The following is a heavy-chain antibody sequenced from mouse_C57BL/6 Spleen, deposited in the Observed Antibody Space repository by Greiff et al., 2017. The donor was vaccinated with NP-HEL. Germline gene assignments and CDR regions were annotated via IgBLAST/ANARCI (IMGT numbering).Heavy chain of an antibody. CDR1: GYSITSGYY. Sequence: DVQLQESGPGLVKPSQSLSLTCSVTGYSITSGYYWNWIRQFPGNKLEWMGYISYDGSNNYNPSLKNRISITRDTSKNQFFLKLNSVTTEDTATYYCARAGYYPRWYFDVWGTGTTVTVSS. V-gene: IGHV3-6*01. CDR3: ARAGYYPRWYFDV. D-gene: IGHD2-3*01. J-gene: IGHJ1*03. CDR2: ISYDGSN.